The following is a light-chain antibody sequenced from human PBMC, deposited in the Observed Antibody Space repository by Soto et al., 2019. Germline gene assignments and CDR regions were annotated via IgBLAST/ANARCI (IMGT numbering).Light chain of an antibody. CDR1: SSDVGGYSY. CDR2: DVS. J-gene: IGLJ1*01. CDR3: ASYTTSSTYV. Sequence: SALTQPASVSGSPGQSIAISCTGTSSDVGGYSYVSWYQQQPGKAPKLVISDVSNRPSGVSDRFSGSKSGNTASLTISGLQTEDEADYYCASYTTSSTYVFGTGTKVT. V-gene: IGLV2-14*01.